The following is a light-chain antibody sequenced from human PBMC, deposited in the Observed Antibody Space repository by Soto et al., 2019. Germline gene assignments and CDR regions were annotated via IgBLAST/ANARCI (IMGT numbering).Light chain of an antibody. CDR3: SSFTSSNTWV. V-gene: IGLV2-14*01. Sequence: QSALTQPASVSGSPGQSITISCTGTSSDVGNYNYVSWYQQHPGTAPKLMIYEVTNRPSGVSNRFSGSKSGNTASLTISGLQAEDEADYYCSSFTSSNTWVFGGGTKLTVL. CDR1: SSDVGNYNY. J-gene: IGLJ3*02. CDR2: EVT.